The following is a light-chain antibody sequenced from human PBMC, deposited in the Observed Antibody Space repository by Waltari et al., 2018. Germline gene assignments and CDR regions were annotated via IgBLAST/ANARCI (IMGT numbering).Light chain of an antibody. CDR2: DAF. V-gene: IGKV3-15*01. CDR3: QQYDKWPLT. CDR1: QSISSY. J-gene: IGKJ4*01. Sequence: EIVMTQSPATLSVSPGERVTLSCRASQSISSYLAWYQQKPGQAPRLLIHDAFTRATSIPARFGGSGSGTEFTLTISSLQSEDFAVYYCQQYDKWPLTFGGGTEVEIK.